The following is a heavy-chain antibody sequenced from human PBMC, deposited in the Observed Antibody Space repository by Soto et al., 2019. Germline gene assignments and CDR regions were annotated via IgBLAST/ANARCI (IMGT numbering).Heavy chain of an antibody. D-gene: IGHD3-16*02. Sequence: ASVKVSCKASGYTFTSYAMHWVRQAPGQRLEWMGWINAGNGNTKYSQKFQGRVTITRDTSASTAYMELNSLRAEDTAVYYCAKDVAFGGVIVILDGYFDYWGQGTLVTVSS. V-gene: IGHV1-3*01. CDR1: GYTFTSYA. CDR2: INAGNGNT. J-gene: IGHJ4*02. CDR3: AKDVAFGGVIVILDGYFDY.